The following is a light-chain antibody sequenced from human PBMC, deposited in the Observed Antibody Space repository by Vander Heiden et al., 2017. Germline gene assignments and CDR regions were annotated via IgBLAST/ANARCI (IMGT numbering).Light chain of an antibody. V-gene: IGKV3-11*01. J-gene: IGKJ5*01. CDR2: DAS. CDR3: QQGNNWPIT. Sequence: EIVLPQSPATVPLSPGERATLSCRASQSVSNYLAWYQQKPGQAPRLLIYDASKRATGIPARFSGSGSETDFTLTISSLEPEDFAVYYCQQGNNWPITFGQGTRLEIK. CDR1: QSVSNY.